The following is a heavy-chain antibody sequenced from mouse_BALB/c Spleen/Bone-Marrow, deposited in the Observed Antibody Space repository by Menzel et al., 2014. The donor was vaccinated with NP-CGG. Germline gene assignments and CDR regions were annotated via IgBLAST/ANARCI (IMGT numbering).Heavy chain of an antibody. CDR3: ARNYYDSSFYFDY. CDR1: GFSLTDYG. Sequence: VQGVESGPGLVAPSQSLSITRTVSGFSLTDYGVNWVRQPPGKGLEWLGMIWGDGRTDYNSALKSRLSISKDNSKSQVFLKMNSLQTDDTARYYCARNYYDSSFYFDYWGQGTTLTVSS. CDR2: IWGDGRT. V-gene: IGHV2-6-7*01. D-gene: IGHD1-1*01. J-gene: IGHJ2*01.